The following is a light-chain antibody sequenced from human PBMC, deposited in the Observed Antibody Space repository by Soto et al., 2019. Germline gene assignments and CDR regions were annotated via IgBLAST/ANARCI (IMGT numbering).Light chain of an antibody. CDR3: QQRSNWPRIT. V-gene: IGKV3-11*01. CDR1: QSVSSY. CDR2: DAS. Sequence: EIVLTQSPATLSLSPGERATLSCRASQSVSSYLAWSQQKPGQAPRLLIYDASNRATGIPARFSGSGSGTDFTLTISSLEPEDFAVYYCQQRSNWPRITFGGGTKVEIK. J-gene: IGKJ4*01.